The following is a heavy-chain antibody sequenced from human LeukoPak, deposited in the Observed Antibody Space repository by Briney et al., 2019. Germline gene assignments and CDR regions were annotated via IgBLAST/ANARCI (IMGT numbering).Heavy chain of an antibody. Sequence: AGSLRLSCAASAFTVSSNDMSWVRQAPGKGLEWVSLIYSGGSTYYADSVKGRFTISRDNSKSTLYLQMNSLRAEDTAVYYCARWSSDSSGYGDYWGQGTLVTVSS. CDR1: AFTVSSND. D-gene: IGHD3-22*01. CDR2: IYSGGST. J-gene: IGHJ4*02. CDR3: ARWSSDSSGYGDY. V-gene: IGHV3-66*01.